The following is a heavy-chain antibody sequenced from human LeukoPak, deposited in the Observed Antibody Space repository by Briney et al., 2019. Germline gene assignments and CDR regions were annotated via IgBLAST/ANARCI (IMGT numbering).Heavy chain of an antibody. J-gene: IGHJ4*02. V-gene: IGHV3-23*01. CDR1: GFTVSSNY. CDR2: ISGSGGST. CDR3: AKDSYYYGSGSHY. Sequence: QPGGSLRLSCAASGFTVSSNYMSWVRQAPGKGLEWVSAISGSGGSTYYADSVKGRFTISRDNSKNTLYLQMNSLRAEDTAVYYCAKDSYYYGSGSHYWGQGTLVTVSS. D-gene: IGHD3-10*01.